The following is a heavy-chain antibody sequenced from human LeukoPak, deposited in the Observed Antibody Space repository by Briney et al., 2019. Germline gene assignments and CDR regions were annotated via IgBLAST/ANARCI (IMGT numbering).Heavy chain of an antibody. V-gene: IGHV3-30*02. Sequence: GGSLRLSCAASGFTFSNYGMHWVRQAPGKGLEWVAFIRYDGSNKYYADSVKGRFTISRDNSKNTLYLQMNSLRAEDTAVYYCAKEDIGIAAADYFDYWGQGTLVTVSS. J-gene: IGHJ4*02. CDR2: IRYDGSNK. D-gene: IGHD6-13*01. CDR3: AKEDIGIAAADYFDY. CDR1: GFTFSNYG.